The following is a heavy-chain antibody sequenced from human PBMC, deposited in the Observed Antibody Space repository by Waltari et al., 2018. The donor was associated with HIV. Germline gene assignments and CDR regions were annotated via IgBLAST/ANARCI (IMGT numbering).Heavy chain of an antibody. CDR3: ARDQTMTRAFDI. J-gene: IGHJ3*02. Sequence: QLQWVESGGGVVQPGRSLRLHCAASGCTSGSYDMHWVRQAPGKGLEWVAVISYDGSNKYYADSVKGRFTISRDNSKNTLYLQMNSLRAEDTAVYYCARDQTMTRAFDIWGQGTMVTVSS. V-gene: IGHV3-30*01. D-gene: IGHD3-22*01. CDR2: ISYDGSNK. CDR1: GCTSGSYD.